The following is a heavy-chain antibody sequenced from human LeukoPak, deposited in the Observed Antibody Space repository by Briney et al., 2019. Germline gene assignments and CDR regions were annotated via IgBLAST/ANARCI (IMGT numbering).Heavy chain of an antibody. CDR1: GGTFSSYA. CDR2: LIHIFYTA. Sequence: AVKVSCKVSGGTFSSYAISWVRHAPGQGREWMGGLIHIFYTANCAQKVKGRVTITADESTSTAYMELSSLRSEDTAVYYCARGGFWNGYYYSYMVVWGKGTTVTVSS. D-gene: IGHD3-3*01. V-gene: IGHV1-69*13. CDR3: ARGGFWNGYYYSYMVV. J-gene: IGHJ6*03.